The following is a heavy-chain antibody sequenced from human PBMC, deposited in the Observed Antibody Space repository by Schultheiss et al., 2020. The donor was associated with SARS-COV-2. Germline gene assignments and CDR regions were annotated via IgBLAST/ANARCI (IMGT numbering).Heavy chain of an antibody. V-gene: IGHV3-48*01. J-gene: IGHJ4*02. CDR1: GFTFSSNY. CDR2: ISSSGGST. CDR3: AREIDY. Sequence: GGSLRLSCAASGFTFSSNYMSLVRQAPGKGLEWVSYISSSGGSTYYADSVKGRFTISRDNAKNSLYLQMNSLRAEDTAVYYCAREIDYWGQGTLVTVSS.